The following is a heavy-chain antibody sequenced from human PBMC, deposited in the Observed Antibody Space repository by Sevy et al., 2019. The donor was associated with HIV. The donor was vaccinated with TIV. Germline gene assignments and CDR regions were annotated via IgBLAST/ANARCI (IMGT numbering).Heavy chain of an antibody. CDR3: AKDKGDDRAAAALDYYYYGMDV. CDR1: GFTFDDNT. CDR2: ISWDGGST. V-gene: IGHV3-43*01. D-gene: IGHD6-13*01. Sequence: GGSLRLSCAASGFTFDDNTMHWVRQAPGKGLEWVSLISWDGGSTYYADSEKGRFTISRDNRKNSLYLQMNSLRTEDTALYYCAKDKGDDRAAAALDYYYYGMDVWGQGTTVTVSS. J-gene: IGHJ6*02.